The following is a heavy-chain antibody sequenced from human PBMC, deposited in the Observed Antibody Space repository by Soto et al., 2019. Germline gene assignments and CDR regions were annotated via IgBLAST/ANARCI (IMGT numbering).Heavy chain of an antibody. CDR2: IIPILGIA. J-gene: IGHJ5*02. V-gene: IGHV1-69*02. Sequence: QVQLVQSGAEVKKPGSSVKVSCKASGGTFSSYTISWVRQAPGHGLEWMGRIIPILGIANYAQKFQGRVTITADKSTSTAYMELSSLRSEDTAVYYCARGSDYIWGSYMATWFDPWGQGTLVTVSS. CDR3: ARGSDYIWGSYMATWFDP. CDR1: GGTFSSYT. D-gene: IGHD3-16*01.